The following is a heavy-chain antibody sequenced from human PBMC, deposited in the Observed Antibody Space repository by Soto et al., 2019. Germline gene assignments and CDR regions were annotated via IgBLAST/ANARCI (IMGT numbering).Heavy chain of an antibody. CDR1: GFTFSSYA. Sequence: GGSLRLSCAASGFTFSSYAMHWVRQATGKGLEWVAVISYDGSKKYYANSVKGRFTTSRDNSKNTLYLQMNSLRAEDTAVYYCARDIDVLLWFGERDVWGQGTTVTVSS. D-gene: IGHD3-10*01. CDR2: ISYDGSKK. V-gene: IGHV3-30-3*01. J-gene: IGHJ6*02. CDR3: ARDIDVLLWFGERDV.